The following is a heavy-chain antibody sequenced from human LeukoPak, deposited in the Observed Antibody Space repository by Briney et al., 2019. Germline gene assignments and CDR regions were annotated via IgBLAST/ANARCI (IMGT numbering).Heavy chain of an antibody. D-gene: IGHD7-27*01. CDR1: GFTFRDYF. V-gene: IGHV3-49*03. Sequence: GGSLRLSCAASGFTFRDYFMSWIRQAPGKGLEWVGFIRSKAFGETAEYAASVKGRFTISRDDSKSIAYLQMNSLKTEDTAVYYCTRDRGSSTLGDYWGQGTLVTVSS. CDR3: TRDRGSSTLGDY. J-gene: IGHJ4*02. CDR2: IRSKAFGETA.